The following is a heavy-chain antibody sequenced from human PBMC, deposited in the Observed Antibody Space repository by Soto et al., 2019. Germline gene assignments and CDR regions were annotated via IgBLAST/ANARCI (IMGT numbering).Heavy chain of an antibody. J-gene: IGHJ6*02. D-gene: IGHD4-17*01. CDR2: IYYSGST. V-gene: IGHV4-59*01. Sequence: SSETLSLTCTVSGGSISSYYWSWIRQPPGKGLEWIGYIYYSGSTNYNPSLKSRVTISVDTSKSQFSLKLSSVTAADTAVYYCARGPTVTFYYYGMDVWGQGTTVTVSS. CDR3: ARGPTVTFYYYGMDV. CDR1: GGSISSYY.